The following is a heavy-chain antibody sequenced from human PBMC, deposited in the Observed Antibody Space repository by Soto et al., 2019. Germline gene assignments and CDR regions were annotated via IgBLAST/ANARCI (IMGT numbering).Heavy chain of an antibody. Sequence: ASVKVSCKASGYTFTSYGISWVRQAPGQGLEWMGWISAYNGNTNYAQKLQGRVTMTTDTSTSTAYMELRSLRSDDTAVYYCARVMDIAVAGTGVVAFDIWGQGTMVTVSS. CDR2: ISAYNGNT. CDR1: GYTFTSYG. V-gene: IGHV1-18*01. CDR3: ARVMDIAVAGTGVVAFDI. J-gene: IGHJ3*02. D-gene: IGHD6-19*01.